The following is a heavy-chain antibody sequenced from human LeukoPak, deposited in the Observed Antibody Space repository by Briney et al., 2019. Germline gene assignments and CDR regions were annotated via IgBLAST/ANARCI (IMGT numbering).Heavy chain of an antibody. CDR1: GFTFSSYG. J-gene: IGHJ4*02. Sequence: GGSLRLSCAASGFTFSSYGLHWVRQAPGKGLEWVAVISYDGSNKYYADSVKGRFTISRDNSKNTLYLQMNSLRAEDTAVYYCAKDPSTYYDFWSGYQYYFDYWGQGTLVTVSS. D-gene: IGHD3-3*01. V-gene: IGHV3-30*18. CDR2: ISYDGSNK. CDR3: AKDPSTYYDFWSGYQYYFDY.